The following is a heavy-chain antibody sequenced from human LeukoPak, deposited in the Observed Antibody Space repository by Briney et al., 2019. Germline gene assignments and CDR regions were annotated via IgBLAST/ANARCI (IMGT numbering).Heavy chain of an antibody. Sequence: GGSLRLSCAASGFTFSSYLMGWVRQAPGKGLEWVSTISASGGNTYYADSVKGRFTTSRDNPKNTLLLQMNSLRAEDTAVYYCAKPGYITSGWFDYWGQGALVTVST. V-gene: IGHV3-23*01. D-gene: IGHD1-14*01. CDR2: ISASGGNT. J-gene: IGHJ5*01. CDR1: GFTFSSYL. CDR3: AKPGYITSGWFDY.